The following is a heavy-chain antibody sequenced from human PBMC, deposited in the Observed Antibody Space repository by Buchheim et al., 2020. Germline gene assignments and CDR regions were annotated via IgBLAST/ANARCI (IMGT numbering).Heavy chain of an antibody. Sequence: EVQLVESGGDLVKPGGSLRLSCAASGFTVTNAWMSWVRQAPGKGLEWVSYISSSGSTIYYADSVKGRFTISRDNAKNSLYLQMNSLRAEDTAVYYCARGYSSSSFYYYGMDVWGQGTT. CDR2: ISSSGSTI. CDR1: GFTVTNAW. CDR3: ARGYSSSSFYYYGMDV. J-gene: IGHJ6*02. D-gene: IGHD6-6*01. V-gene: IGHV3-48*04.